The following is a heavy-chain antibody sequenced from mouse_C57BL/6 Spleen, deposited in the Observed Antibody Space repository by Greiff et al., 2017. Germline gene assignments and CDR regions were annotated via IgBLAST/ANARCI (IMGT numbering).Heavy chain of an antibody. CDR3: TTGDYYGSSRDFDY. Sequence: VQLQQSGAELVRPGASVKLSCTASGFNIKDDYMHWVKQRPEQGLEWIGWIDPENGDTEYASKFQGKATITADTSSNTAYLQLSSLTSEDTAVYYCTTGDYYGSSRDFDYWGQGTTLTVSS. J-gene: IGHJ2*01. D-gene: IGHD1-1*01. CDR1: GFNIKDDY. V-gene: IGHV14-4*01. CDR2: IDPENGDT.